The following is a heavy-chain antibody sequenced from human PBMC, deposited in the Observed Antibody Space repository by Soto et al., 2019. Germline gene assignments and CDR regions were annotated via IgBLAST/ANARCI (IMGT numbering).Heavy chain of an antibody. Sequence: QVQLVESGGGVVQPGRSLRLSCAASGFTFSRYPMYWVRQAPGKGLEWVAVITYDGNNKYYADSVKGRFTISRDNAKNTLSLQMNNLRPEDTAVYYCAKGVGSYYFDYWGRGTLVTVSS. V-gene: IGHV3-30-3*01. CDR3: AKGVGSYYFDY. CDR2: ITYDGNNK. D-gene: IGHD1-26*01. J-gene: IGHJ4*02. CDR1: GFTFSRYP.